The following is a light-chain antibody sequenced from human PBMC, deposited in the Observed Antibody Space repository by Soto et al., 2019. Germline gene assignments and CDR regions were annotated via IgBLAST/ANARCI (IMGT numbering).Light chain of an antibody. CDR2: GAS. V-gene: IGKV3-20*01. Sequence: EIVLTQSPGTLSVSPGERATLSCWASQSVSSSFVAWYQQKPGQAPRLLIYGASSRAAGIPDRFSGSGSGTDFTLTISRLEPEDSAVYYCQQYGSSPPITFGQGTRLEIK. J-gene: IGKJ5*01. CDR1: QSVSSSF. CDR3: QQYGSSPPIT.